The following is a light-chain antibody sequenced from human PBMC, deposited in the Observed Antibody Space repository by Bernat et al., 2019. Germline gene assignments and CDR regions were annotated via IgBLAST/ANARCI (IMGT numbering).Light chain of an antibody. CDR2: EVS. V-gene: IGLV2-18*02. J-gene: IGLJ1*01. CDR1: SSDVGSYNR. Sequence: QSALTQPASVSGSPGQSITISCTVTSSDVGSYNRVSWYQQPPGTAPKLMIYEVSNRPSGVPDRFSGSKSGNTASLTISGLQAEDEADYYCSSYTSSNTSVFGTGTKVTVL. CDR3: SSYTSSNTSV.